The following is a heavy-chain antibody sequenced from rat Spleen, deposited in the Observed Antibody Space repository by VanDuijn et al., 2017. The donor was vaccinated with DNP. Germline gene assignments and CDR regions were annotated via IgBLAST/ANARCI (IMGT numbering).Heavy chain of an antibody. CDR2: ITKTGGNT. D-gene: IGHD1-11*01. CDR3: ARHGRRVFDY. J-gene: IGHJ2*01. CDR1: GFTFTNYA. V-gene: IGHV5S23*01. Sequence: EVQLVESGGGLVQPGRSLKLSCAASGFTFTNYAMAWVRQAPTKGLEWVASITKTGGNTYYRDSVKGRFTISRDNTNSTLYLQMDSLRSEDMATYYCARHGRRVFDYWGQGVMVTVSS.